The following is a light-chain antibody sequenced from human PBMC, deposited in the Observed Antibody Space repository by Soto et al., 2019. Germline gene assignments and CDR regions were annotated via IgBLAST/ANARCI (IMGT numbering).Light chain of an antibody. CDR2: DAS. CDR1: QYITID. Sequence: LVLTQSPATLSLSPSSRSTSSGRASQYITIDLAWYQQKPGQAPRLLIYDASNRATGIPARFSVSGSGTDFTLTISRLEPEDYAVYYCQQYSHSLWTFGQGTKVDIK. J-gene: IGKJ1*01. V-gene: IGKV3-11*01. CDR3: QQYSHSLWT.